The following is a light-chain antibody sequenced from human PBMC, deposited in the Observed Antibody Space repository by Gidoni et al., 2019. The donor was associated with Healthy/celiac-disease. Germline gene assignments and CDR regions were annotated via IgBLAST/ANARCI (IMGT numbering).Light chain of an antibody. CDR1: QRVSSSY. J-gene: IGKJ5*01. V-gene: IGKV3-20*01. CDR3: QQYGSSHLT. Sequence: EIVLTQSPGTLSLSPGERATLSCRASQRVSSSYLAWYQQKPGQAPRLLIYGASSRATGIPDRFSGSGSGTDFTLTISRLEPEDFAVYYCQQYGSSHLTFGQGTRLEIK. CDR2: GAS.